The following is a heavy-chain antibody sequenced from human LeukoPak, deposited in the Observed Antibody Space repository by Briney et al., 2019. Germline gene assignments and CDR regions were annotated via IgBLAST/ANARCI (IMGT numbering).Heavy chain of an antibody. CDR1: GFTFSTYS. V-gene: IGHV3-21*01. CDR3: ARGYMASEY. J-gene: IGHJ4*02. Sequence: GGSLRLSCAASGFTFSTYSMNWVRQAPGKGLEWVSSITSTSTYIYYADSVKGRFTISRDNAKNSLYLQMNSLRAEDTAVCYCARGYMASEYWGQGTLVTVSS. D-gene: IGHD1-14*01. CDR2: ITSTSTYI.